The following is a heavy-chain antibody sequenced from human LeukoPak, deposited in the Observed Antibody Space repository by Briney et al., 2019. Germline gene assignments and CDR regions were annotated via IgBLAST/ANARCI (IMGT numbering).Heavy chain of an antibody. D-gene: IGHD3-22*01. Sequence: GASVKVSCKASGYTFTGYYMHWVRQAPGQGLEWMGWINPNSGGTNYAQKFQGRVTMTRDTSISTAYMELSRLRSDDTALYYCARAYDSSGYYWDAFDIWGQGTMVTVSS. J-gene: IGHJ3*02. V-gene: IGHV1-2*02. CDR1: GYTFTGYY. CDR2: INPNSGGT. CDR3: ARAYDSSGYYWDAFDI.